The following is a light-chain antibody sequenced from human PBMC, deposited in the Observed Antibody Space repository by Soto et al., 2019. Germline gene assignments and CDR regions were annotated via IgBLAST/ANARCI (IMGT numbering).Light chain of an antibody. J-gene: IGKJ1*01. CDR2: KVS. CDR3: MQRPYCPPMT. Sequence: DVVMTQSPLSLPVTLGQPASISCRSSQSLLYSDGNTYLSWFQQRPGQSPRSLMYKVSIRDSGGPDRFGGSGSATDYALKITRVEAEDVGVYYCMQRPYCPPMTFGQGTKVEIK. CDR1: QSLLYSDGNTY. V-gene: IGKV2-30*01.